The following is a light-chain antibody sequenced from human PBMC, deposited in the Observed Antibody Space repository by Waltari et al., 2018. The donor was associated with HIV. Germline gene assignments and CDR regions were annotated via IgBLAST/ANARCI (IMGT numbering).Light chain of an antibody. Sequence: SSGLIQPPSQSVSPGQTARIPCSGDALPDQSVSWYQQRQGQAPLLLIYKDHDRPSGIRDRFSGSCSGTTATSTITGVQPEDEADYYCHSGVKGRTHSVVFGGGTKLTVL. CDR2: KDH. CDR3: HSGVKGRTHSVV. V-gene: IGLV3-25*03. J-gene: IGLJ2*01. CDR1: ALPDQS.